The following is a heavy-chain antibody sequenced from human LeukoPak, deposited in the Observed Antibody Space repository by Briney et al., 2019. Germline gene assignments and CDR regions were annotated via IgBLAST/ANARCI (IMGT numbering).Heavy chain of an antibody. J-gene: IGHJ6*02. CDR2: ISGSGGST. CDR3: AKALVIGAYYYYGMDV. CDR1: GFTFSSYA. D-gene: IGHD2-21*01. V-gene: IGHV3-23*01. Sequence: GGSLRLSCAASGFTFSSYAMSWVRQPPGKGLEWVSAISGSGGSTYYADSVKGRFTISRDNSKNTLYLQMNSLRAEDTAVYYCAKALVIGAYYYYGMDVWGQGTTVTVSS.